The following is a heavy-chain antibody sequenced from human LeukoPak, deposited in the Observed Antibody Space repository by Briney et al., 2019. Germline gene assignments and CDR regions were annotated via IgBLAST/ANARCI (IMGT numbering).Heavy chain of an antibody. CDR2: IYTNENT. Sequence: SETLPLTCTVSDGSISGRYWSWIRQPAGKGLEWIGRIYTNENTNYNPSLKSRLTMSIDTSNNQFSLRLSSVTAADTAVYYCARIASGYFADYFDYWGQGTLVTVSS. D-gene: IGHD5-12*01. J-gene: IGHJ4*02. CDR1: DGSISGRY. V-gene: IGHV4-4*07. CDR3: ARIASGYFADYFDY.